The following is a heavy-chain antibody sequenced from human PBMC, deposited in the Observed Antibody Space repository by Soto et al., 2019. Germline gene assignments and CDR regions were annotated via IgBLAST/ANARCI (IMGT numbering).Heavy chain of an antibody. J-gene: IGHJ4*02. Sequence: GGSLRLSCAASGFTFSSYAMSWVRQAPGKGLEWVSTSNGGSTYYADSVKGRFSISRDNSKNTLYLQMNSLRAEDTAVYYCAKDLQCSGGSCYRLFDYWGQGTLVTVSS. D-gene: IGHD2-15*01. V-gene: IGHV3-23*01. CDR3: AKDLQCSGGSCYRLFDY. CDR1: GFTFSSYA. CDR2: SNGGST.